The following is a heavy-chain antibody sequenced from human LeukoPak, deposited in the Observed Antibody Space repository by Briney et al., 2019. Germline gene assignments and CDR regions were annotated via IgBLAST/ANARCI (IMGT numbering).Heavy chain of an antibody. CDR1: GGSISSGGYY. CDR3: AGRRKEYSSSWSAPPPYYYYYMDV. V-gene: IGHV4-61*08. J-gene: IGHJ6*03. CDR2: IYYSGST. Sequence: PSETLSLTCTVSGGSISSGGYYWSWIRQHPGKGLEWIGYIYYSGSTNYNPSLKSRVTISVDTSKNQFSLKLSSVTAADTAVYYCAGRRKEYSSSWSAPPPYYYYYMDVWGKGTTVTVSS. D-gene: IGHD6-13*01.